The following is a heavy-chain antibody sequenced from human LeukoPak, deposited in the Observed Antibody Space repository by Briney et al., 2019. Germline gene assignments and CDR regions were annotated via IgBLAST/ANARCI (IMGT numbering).Heavy chain of an antibody. CDR1: GYTFTSYD. D-gene: IGHD3-3*01. V-gene: IGHV1-8*01. J-gene: IGHJ6*02. CDR2: MNPNSGNT. Sequence: ASVKVSCKASGYTFTSYDINWVRQATGQGLEWMGWMNPNSGNTGYAQKFQGRVTMTRNTSISTAYMELSSLRSEDTAVYYCARMYYDFWSGQSGPNYYYYGMDAWGQGTTVTVSS. CDR3: ARMYYDFWSGQSGPNYYYYGMDA.